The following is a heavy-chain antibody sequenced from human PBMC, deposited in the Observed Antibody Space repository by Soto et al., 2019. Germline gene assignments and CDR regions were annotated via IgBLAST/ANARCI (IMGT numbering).Heavy chain of an antibody. J-gene: IGHJ4*02. V-gene: IGHV3-74*01. Sequence: GGSLRLSCAASGFTFSSYWMHWARQAPGKGLVWVSRINPDGSATNYADSVKGRFTISRDNAKNTLYLQMNSLRAEDTAVFYCGRGGSDSPMAPGYWGQGTLVTVSS. CDR3: GRGGSDSPMAPGY. CDR1: GFTFSSYW. D-gene: IGHD5-18*01. CDR2: INPDGSAT.